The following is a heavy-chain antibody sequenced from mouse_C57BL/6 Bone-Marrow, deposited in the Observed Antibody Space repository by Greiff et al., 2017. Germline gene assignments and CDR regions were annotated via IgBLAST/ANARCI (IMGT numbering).Heavy chain of an antibody. V-gene: IGHV1-54*01. Sequence: QVQLQQSGAELVRPGTSVKVSCKASGYAFTNYLIEWVKQRPGQGLEWIGVINPGSGGTNYNEKFKGKATLTADKSSSTAYMQLSSLTSEDSAVYFCASPYYYGSSSWFAYWGQEALVTVSA. CDR2: INPGSGGT. CDR1: GYAFTNYL. D-gene: IGHD1-1*01. J-gene: IGHJ3*01. CDR3: ASPYYYGSSSWFAY.